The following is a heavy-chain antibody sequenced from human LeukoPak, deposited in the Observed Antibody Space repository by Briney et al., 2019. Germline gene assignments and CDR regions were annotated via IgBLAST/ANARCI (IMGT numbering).Heavy chain of an antibody. V-gene: IGHV4-30-4*08. Sequence: LRLSCAASGFTFSSYAMSWIRQPPGKGLEWIGYIYYSGSTYYNPSLKSRVTISVDTSKNQFSLKLSSVTAADTAVYYCARYCSSTSCYDGTFDYWGQGTLVTVSS. CDR1: GFTFSSYA. CDR3: ARYCSSTSCYDGTFDY. J-gene: IGHJ4*02. CDR2: IYYSGST. D-gene: IGHD2-2*01.